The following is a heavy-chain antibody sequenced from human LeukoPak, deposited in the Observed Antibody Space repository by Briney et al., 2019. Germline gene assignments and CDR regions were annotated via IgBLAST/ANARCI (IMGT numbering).Heavy chain of an antibody. J-gene: IGHJ3*02. CDR3: ARAYSSSWCDAFDI. V-gene: IGHV4-38-2*02. CDR2: IYHSGSA. D-gene: IGHD6-13*01. Sequence: SETLSLTCTVSDYSISSGYYWGWIRQSPGKGLEWIGTIYHSGSAYYNPSLKSRVTISVDTSKNQFSLRLTSVTAADTAVYYCARAYSSSWCDAFDIWGQGTMVTVSS. CDR1: DYSISSGYY.